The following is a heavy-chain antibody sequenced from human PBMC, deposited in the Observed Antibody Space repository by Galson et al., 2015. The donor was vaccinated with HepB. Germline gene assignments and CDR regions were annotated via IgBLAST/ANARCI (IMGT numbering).Heavy chain of an antibody. J-gene: IGHJ5*02. CDR3: ARSYYYDSSDPGRFDP. V-gene: IGHV1-2*04. CDR1: GYTFTGYY. D-gene: IGHD3-22*01. CDR2: INPNSGGT. Sequence: SVKVSCKASGYTFTGYYMHWVRQAPGQGLEWMGWINPNSGGTNYAQKFQGWVTMTRDTSICTAYMELSRLRSDDTAVYYCARSYYYDSSDPGRFDPWGQGTLVAVSS.